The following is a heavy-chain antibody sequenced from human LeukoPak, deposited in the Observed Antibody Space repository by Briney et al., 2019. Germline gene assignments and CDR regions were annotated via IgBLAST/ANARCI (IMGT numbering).Heavy chain of an antibody. V-gene: IGHV3-48*02. CDR2: ISSSGSI. CDR3: ARDKDFQH. Sequence: PGGSLRLSCAASGLTFSSYSMNWVRQAPGKGLEWVSYISSSGSIHYADSVKGRFTISRDNAKNSLYLQMNSLRDEDTAVYYCARDKDFQHWGQGTLVTVSS. CDR1: GLTFSSYS. J-gene: IGHJ1*01.